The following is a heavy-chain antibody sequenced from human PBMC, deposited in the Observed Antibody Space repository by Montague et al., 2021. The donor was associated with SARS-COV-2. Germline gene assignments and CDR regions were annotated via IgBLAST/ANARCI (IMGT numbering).Heavy chain of an antibody. CDR3: ARHRDNLGSLNWFAP. CDR1: AGAIRDTDYF. Sequence: SETLSLTCTVSAGAIRDTDYFWGWIREPPGKGLEWIGSIYYSGTTYHXRCLKSRVTISVDTSKNQFSLKLSSVTAADTAVYFCARHRDNLGSLNWFAPWGQGTLVTVSS. D-gene: IGHD3-16*01. J-gene: IGHJ5*02. CDR2: IYYSGTT. V-gene: IGHV4-39*01.